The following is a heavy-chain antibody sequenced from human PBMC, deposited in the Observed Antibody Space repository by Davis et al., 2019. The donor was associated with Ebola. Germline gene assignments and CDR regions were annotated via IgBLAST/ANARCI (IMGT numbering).Heavy chain of an antibody. Sequence: PGGSLRLSCAASGFTFSSYAMHWVRQAPGKGLEWVAVISYDGSNKYYADSVKGRFTISRDNSKNTLYLQMNSLRAEDTAVYYCARDWVCRSTSCYASFPDGMDVWGQGTTVTVSS. CDR1: GFTFSSYA. CDR3: ARDWVCRSTSCYASFPDGMDV. J-gene: IGHJ6*02. D-gene: IGHD2-2*01. V-gene: IGHV3-30-3*01. CDR2: ISYDGSNK.